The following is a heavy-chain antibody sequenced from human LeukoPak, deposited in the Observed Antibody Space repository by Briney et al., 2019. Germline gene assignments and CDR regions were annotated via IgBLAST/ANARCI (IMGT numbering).Heavy chain of an antibody. Sequence: SETLSLTCTVSGGSISSSSYLWDWIRQPPGKGLEWVGSMSYSGSTYYNPSLKSRVTISVDTSKNQFSLKLSSVTAADRAVYYCARRSSSQPPNYWGQGTLVTVSS. V-gene: IGHV4-39*01. J-gene: IGHJ4*02. CDR1: GGSISSSSYL. D-gene: IGHD6-13*01. CDR2: MSYSGST. CDR3: ARRSSSQPPNY.